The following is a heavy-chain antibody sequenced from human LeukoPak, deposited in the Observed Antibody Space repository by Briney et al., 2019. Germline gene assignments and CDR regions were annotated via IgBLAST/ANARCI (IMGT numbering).Heavy chain of an antibody. CDR2: IDYRGST. D-gene: IGHD6-19*01. V-gene: IGHV4-39*01. Sequence: SETLSLTCTVSGDSISSTIYYWDWIRQPPGKGLEWIGSIDYRGSTYYNPSLKSRVTISVDTSKNQLSLKLSSVTAADTAVYYCARPRSIAVAVDAFDIWGQGTLVTVSS. CDR1: GDSISSTIYY. J-gene: IGHJ3*02. CDR3: ARPRSIAVAVDAFDI.